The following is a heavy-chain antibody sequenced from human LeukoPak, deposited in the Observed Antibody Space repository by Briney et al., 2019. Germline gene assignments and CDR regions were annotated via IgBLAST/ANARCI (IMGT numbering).Heavy chain of an antibody. V-gene: IGHV3-74*01. Sequence: PGGSLRLSCAASGFTFSNYWMHWVRHAPGKGLVWVSRINTDGTAPGYADSVKGRFTISRDNAKNTLFLQMNSLRADDTAVYYCIRETAGATPGDWGQGTLVSVSS. CDR2: INTDGTAP. J-gene: IGHJ4*02. D-gene: IGHD1-26*01. CDR3: IRETAGATPGD. CDR1: GFTFSNYW.